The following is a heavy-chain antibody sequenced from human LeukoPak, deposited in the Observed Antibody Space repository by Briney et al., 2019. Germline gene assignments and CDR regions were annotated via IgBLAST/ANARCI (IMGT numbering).Heavy chain of an antibody. D-gene: IGHD2-2*01. CDR2: ISASGGRA. V-gene: IGHV3-23*01. Sequence: PGGSLRLSCAASGFTFSSYSMNWVSQAPGKGLEWVSGISASGGRADYADSVKGRCTISRDNSKSTLYLQMNSLTAEDTAVYYCAKGGLPAANYYYYMDVWGKGATVTVSS. CDR1: GFTFSSYS. J-gene: IGHJ6*03. CDR3: AKGGLPAANYYYYMDV.